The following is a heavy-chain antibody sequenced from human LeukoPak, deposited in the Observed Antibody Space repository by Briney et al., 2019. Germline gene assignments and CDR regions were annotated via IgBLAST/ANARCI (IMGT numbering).Heavy chain of an antibody. D-gene: IGHD5-24*01. Sequence: GGSLRLSCAASGFTFRTYWMHWVRQAPGKGLVWVSHMKSDGSATTYADSVKGRFTISRDNAKNTLYLQMNSLRAEDTAAYYCARGFSYNHFYYWGQGTLVTVSS. CDR1: GFTFRTYW. V-gene: IGHV3-74*01. J-gene: IGHJ4*02. CDR3: ARGFSYNHFYY. CDR2: MKSDGSAT.